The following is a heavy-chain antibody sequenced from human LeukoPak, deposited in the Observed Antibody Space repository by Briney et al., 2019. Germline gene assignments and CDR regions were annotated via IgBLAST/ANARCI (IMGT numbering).Heavy chain of an antibody. J-gene: IGHJ4*02. CDR1: GFIVSANY. CDR3: ARASTIFGMVRFFDS. D-gene: IGHD3-3*01. Sequence: GGPLRLSCAASGFIVSANYMSWARQAPGKGLEYVSLISSGGSTYYADSVKGRFTISRDNSKNTMYLQMNSLRAEDTAVYYCARASTIFGMVRFFDSWGQGTLVTVSS. CDR2: ISSGGST. V-gene: IGHV3-66*02.